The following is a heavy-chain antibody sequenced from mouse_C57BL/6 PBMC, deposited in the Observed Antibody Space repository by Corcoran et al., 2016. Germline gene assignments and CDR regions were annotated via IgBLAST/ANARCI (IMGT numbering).Heavy chain of an antibody. V-gene: IGHV1-18*01. Sequence: EVQLQQSGPELVKTGASVKIPCKASGYTFTDYNMDWVKQSHGKSLEWIGDINPNNGGTIYNQKFKGKATLTVDKSSSTAYMELRSLTSEDTAVYYCARIRDYDYAWYFDVWCTGTTVTVSS. J-gene: IGHJ1*03. CDR3: ARIRDYDYAWYFDV. D-gene: IGHD2-4*01. CDR1: GYTFTDYN. CDR2: INPNNGGT.